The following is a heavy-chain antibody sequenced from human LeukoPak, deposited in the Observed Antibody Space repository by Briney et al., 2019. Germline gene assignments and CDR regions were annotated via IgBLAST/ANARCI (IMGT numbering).Heavy chain of an antibody. CDR1: GFTFSSYW. V-gene: IGHV3-7*01. CDR2: IKQDGSEK. Sequence: GGSLRLSCAASGFTFSSYWMSWVRQAPGKGLEWVANIKQDGSEKYYVDSVKGRFTISRDNAKNSLYLQMNSLRAEDTAVYYCARDQYGSGSNFNAFDSWGRGTQVTVSS. J-gene: IGHJ4*02. D-gene: IGHD3-10*01. CDR3: ARDQYGSGSNFNAFDS.